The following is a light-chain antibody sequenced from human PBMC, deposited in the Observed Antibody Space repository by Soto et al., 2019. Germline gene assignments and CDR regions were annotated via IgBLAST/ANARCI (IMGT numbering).Light chain of an antibody. V-gene: IGKV3-20*01. CDR2: GAS. Sequence: EIVLTQSPGTLSLSPGERATLSCRTSQSVRSSHLAWYQQKPGQAPRLLIYGASSRATGIPDRFSGSGSGTDFPLTISRLEPEDFAVYHCQQYSSSPLTFGGGTKVEIK. J-gene: IGKJ4*01. CDR1: QSVRSSH. CDR3: QQYSSSPLT.